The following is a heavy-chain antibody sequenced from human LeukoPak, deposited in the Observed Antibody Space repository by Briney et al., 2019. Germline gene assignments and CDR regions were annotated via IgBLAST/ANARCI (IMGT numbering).Heavy chain of an antibody. D-gene: IGHD2-2*01. Sequence: ASVKVSCKASGYTFTGYYMHWVRQAPGQGFEWMGWINPNSGGTNYAQKFQGRVTMTRDTSISTAYMELSRLRSDDTAVYYCARSRSRDCSSTSCYSYCLDYWGQGTLVTVSS. CDR3: ARSRSRDCSSTSCYSYCLDY. J-gene: IGHJ4*02. CDR2: INPNSGGT. CDR1: GYTFTGYY. V-gene: IGHV1-2*02.